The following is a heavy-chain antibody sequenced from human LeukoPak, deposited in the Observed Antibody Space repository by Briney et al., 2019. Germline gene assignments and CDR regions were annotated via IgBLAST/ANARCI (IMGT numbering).Heavy chain of an antibody. CDR3: ASDGGNSRSKIIYYFDY. D-gene: IGHD4-23*01. CDR2: ISYDGSNK. J-gene: IGHJ4*02. CDR1: GFTFSRYG. Sequence: GRSLRLSCAASGFTFSRYGMHWVRQAPGKGLEWVAIISYDGSNKYYADSVKGRFTISRDNSKNTLYLQMNGLRAEDTAVYYCASDGGNSRSKIIYYFDYWGQGTLVTVSS. V-gene: IGHV3-30*03.